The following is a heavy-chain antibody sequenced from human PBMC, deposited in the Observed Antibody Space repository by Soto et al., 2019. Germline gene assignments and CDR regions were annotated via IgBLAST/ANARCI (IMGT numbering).Heavy chain of an antibody. CDR1: GYTFTSYG. J-gene: IGHJ4*02. CDR2: ISAYNANI. D-gene: IGHD1-26*01. CDR3: ARDRLGATGDY. V-gene: IGHV1-18*01. Sequence: QVQLVQSGAEVKKPGASMKVSCKASGYTFTSYGISWVRQTPGQGLEWMGWISAYNANINYAQKLQGRVTMTTDTSTNTAYMELRSLRSDDTAVYFCARDRLGATGDYWGQGTLVTVSS.